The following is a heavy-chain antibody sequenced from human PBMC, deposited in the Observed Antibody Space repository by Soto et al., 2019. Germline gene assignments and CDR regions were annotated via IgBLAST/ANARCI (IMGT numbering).Heavy chain of an antibody. CDR2: IKTDGSEK. Sequence: EVQLVESGGGLVQPGGSLRLSCAASGFTFSDYWRSWVRQAPGKGLEFVANIKTDGSEKYYVDPVKGRFTISRDNAKNSLYLQMNSLRAEDTAVYYCASSMGRGGNDYWGQGTLVAVSS. J-gene: IGHJ4*02. CDR3: ASSMGRGGNDY. CDR1: GFTFSDYW. D-gene: IGHD3-10*01. V-gene: IGHV3-7*05.